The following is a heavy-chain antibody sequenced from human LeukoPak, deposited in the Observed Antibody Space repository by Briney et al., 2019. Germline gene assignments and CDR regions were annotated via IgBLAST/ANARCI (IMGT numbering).Heavy chain of an antibody. CDR3: AYGMDV. V-gene: IGHV3-64*01. CDR2: ISSNGGST. J-gene: IGHJ6*02. Sequence: PGGSLGLSCAASGFTFSSYAMHWVRQAPGKGLEYVSAISSNGGSTYYANSVKGRFTISRDNSKNTLYLQMGSLRAEDMAVYYCAYGMDVWGQGTTVTVSS. CDR1: GFTFSSYA.